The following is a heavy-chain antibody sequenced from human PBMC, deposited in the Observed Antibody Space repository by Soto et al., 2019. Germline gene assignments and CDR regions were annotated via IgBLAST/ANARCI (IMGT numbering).Heavy chain of an antibody. CDR2: IYYSGST. J-gene: IGHJ4*02. V-gene: IGHV4-59*01. CDR3: ARVGTGRSGDDD. Sequence: SETLSLTCTVSGGSISSYYWSWIRQPPGKGLEWIGYIYYSGSTNYNPSLKSRVTISVDTSKNQFSLKLSSVTAADTAVYYWARVGTGRSGDDDWGQGTLVTVSS. CDR1: GGSISSYY. D-gene: IGHD1-1*01.